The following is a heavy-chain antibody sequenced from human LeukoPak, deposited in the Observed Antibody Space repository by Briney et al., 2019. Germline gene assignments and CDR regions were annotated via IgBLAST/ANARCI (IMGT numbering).Heavy chain of an antibody. V-gene: IGHV3-23*01. Sequence: GGSLRLSCAASGFTLSSYGMTWVRQAPGMGLEWVSGMSGSGESIYYADSAKGRFTISRDNSKNTLYLQMNSLRAEDTAVYYCAKGMRGSGTYYKDSYDYWGQGTLVTVSS. CDR2: MSGSGESI. J-gene: IGHJ4*02. CDR3: AKGMRGSGTYYKDSYDY. CDR1: GFTLSSYG. D-gene: IGHD3-10*01.